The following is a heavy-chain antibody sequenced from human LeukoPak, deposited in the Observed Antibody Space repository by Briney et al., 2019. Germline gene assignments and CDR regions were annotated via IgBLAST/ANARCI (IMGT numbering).Heavy chain of an antibody. CDR2: ISGSGGST. CDR1: GFTFSSYA. V-gene: IGHV3-23*01. J-gene: IGHJ6*03. Sequence: PGGSLRLSCAASGFTFSSYAMSWVRQAPGKGLEWVSAISGSGGSTYYADSVKGRFTISRDNSKNTLYLQMNSLRAEDTAVYYCALRQTGYSSSWRMSYYMDVWGKGTTVTVSS. D-gene: IGHD6-13*01. CDR3: ALRQTGYSSSWRMSYYMDV.